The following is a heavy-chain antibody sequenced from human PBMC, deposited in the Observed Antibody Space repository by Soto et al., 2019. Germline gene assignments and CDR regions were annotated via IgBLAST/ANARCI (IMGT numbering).Heavy chain of an antibody. CDR2: IYHSGST. Sequence: PSETLSLTCAVSGGSISSSNWWSWVRQPPGKGLEWIGEIYHSGSTNYNPSLKSRVTISVDKSKNQFSLKLSSVTAADTAVYYCARGPLIGGSGSYYNVWGQGTLVTVSS. CDR1: GGSISSSNW. V-gene: IGHV4-4*02. CDR3: ARGPLIGGSGSYYNV. J-gene: IGHJ4*02. D-gene: IGHD3-10*01.